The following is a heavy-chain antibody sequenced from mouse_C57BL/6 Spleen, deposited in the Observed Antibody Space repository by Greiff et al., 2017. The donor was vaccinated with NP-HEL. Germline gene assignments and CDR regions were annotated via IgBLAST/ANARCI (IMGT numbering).Heavy chain of an antibody. V-gene: IGHV1-81*01. CDR3: ARSYDYDGSY. D-gene: IGHD2-4*01. J-gene: IGHJ4*01. Sequence: VQGVESGAELARPGASVKLSCKASGYTFTSYGISWVKQRTGQGLEWIGEIYPRSGNTYYNEKFKGKATLTADKSSSTAYMELRSLTSEDSAVYFCARSYDYDGSYWGQGTSVTVSS. CDR1: GYTFTSYG. CDR2: IYPRSGNT.